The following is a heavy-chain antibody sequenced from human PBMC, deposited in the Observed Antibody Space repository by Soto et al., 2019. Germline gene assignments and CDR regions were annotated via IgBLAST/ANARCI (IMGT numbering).Heavy chain of an antibody. Sequence: GGSLRLSCAASGFTFSSYAMHWVRQAPGKGLEWVAVISYDGSNKYYADSVKGLFTISRDNSKNTLYLQMNSLRAEDTAVYYCARGGVLGVPSYYYYGMDVWGQGTTVTVSS. CDR1: GFTFSSYA. CDR2: ISYDGSNK. D-gene: IGHD3-10*01. J-gene: IGHJ6*02. CDR3: ARGGVLGVPSYYYYGMDV. V-gene: IGHV3-30-3*01.